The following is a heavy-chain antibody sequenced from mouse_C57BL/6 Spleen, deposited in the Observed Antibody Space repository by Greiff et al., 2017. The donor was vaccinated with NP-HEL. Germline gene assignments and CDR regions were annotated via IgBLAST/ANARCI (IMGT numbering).Heavy chain of an antibody. CDR1: GYTFTNYW. D-gene: IGHD1-1*01. CDR3: ARGCNYYGSSCRYFDV. V-gene: IGHV1-63*01. Sequence: VQLQQSGAELVRPGTSVKMSCKASGYTFTNYWIGWAKQRPGHGLEWIGDIYPGGGYTNYNEKFKGKATLTADKSSSTAYMQFSSLTSEDSAIYYCARGCNYYGSSCRYFDVWGTGTTVTVSS. J-gene: IGHJ1*03. CDR2: IYPGGGYT.